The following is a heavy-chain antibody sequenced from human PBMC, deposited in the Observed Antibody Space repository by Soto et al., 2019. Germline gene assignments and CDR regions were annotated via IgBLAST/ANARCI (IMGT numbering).Heavy chain of an antibody. CDR1: GFTFSSYD. V-gene: IGHV3-13*01. Sequence: EVQLVESGGGLVQPGGSLRLSCAASGFTFSSYDMHWVRQATGKGLEWVSAIGTAGDTYYPGSVKGRFTISRENAKNSLYPQMNSLRAGVTAVYYCARGPYGSGSPIAPYYFDYWGQGTLVTVSS. CDR2: IGTAGDT. CDR3: ARGPYGSGSPIAPYYFDY. D-gene: IGHD3-10*01. J-gene: IGHJ4*02.